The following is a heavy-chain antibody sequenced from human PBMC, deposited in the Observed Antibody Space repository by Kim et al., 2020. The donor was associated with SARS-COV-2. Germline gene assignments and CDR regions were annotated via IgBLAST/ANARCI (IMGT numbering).Heavy chain of an antibody. J-gene: IGHJ4*02. CDR2: T. CDR3: TRGFGSETNY. Sequence: TAFAVTVKCRFTISRDNAKNTLDLQMNSLRVEDTAVYYCTRGFGSETNYWGQGSLVIVST. D-gene: IGHD3-10*01. V-gene: IGHV3-74*03.